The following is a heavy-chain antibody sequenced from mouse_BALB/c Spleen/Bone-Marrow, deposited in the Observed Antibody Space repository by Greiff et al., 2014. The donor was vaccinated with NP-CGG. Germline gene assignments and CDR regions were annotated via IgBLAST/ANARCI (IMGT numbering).Heavy chain of an antibody. D-gene: IGHD5-1*01. CDR3: ARDYSGYFDF. V-gene: IGHV7-3*02. Sequence: EVNLVESGGGLVQPGGSLRLSCTTSGFIFTDYFMAWVRQPPGKALEWLGFIRNKANGYTTEYNPSVKGRFTISRDTSQGILYLQMNTLRAEDSAIYFCARDYSGYFDFWGQGTTLTVSS. CDR2: IRNKANGYTT. J-gene: IGHJ2*01. CDR1: GFIFTDYF.